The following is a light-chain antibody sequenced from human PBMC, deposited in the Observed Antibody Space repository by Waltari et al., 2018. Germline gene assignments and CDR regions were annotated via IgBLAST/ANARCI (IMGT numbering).Light chain of an antibody. J-gene: IGKJ2*01. CDR1: RNIEKS. CDR3: QQSYSIYT. Sequence: DIQMTQSPSSLSASVGDRVTITCRASRNIEKSLNWYQQKPGKAPKLLIYGSTDLETGVPSRFSGSGSGTDFTLTITGLQPDDFATYFCQQSYSIYTFGQGTNLETK. CDR2: GST. V-gene: IGKV1-39*01.